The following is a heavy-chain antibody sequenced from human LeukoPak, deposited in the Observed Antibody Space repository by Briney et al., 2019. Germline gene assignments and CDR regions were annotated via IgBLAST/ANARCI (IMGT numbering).Heavy chain of an antibody. V-gene: IGHV3-21*01. CDR1: GFTFSSYS. J-gene: IGHJ4*02. D-gene: IGHD5-12*01. CDR2: ISSSSSYI. Sequence: GGSLRLSCAASGFTFSSYSMNWVRQAPGKGLEWVSSISSSSSYIYYADSVKGRFTISRDNAKNSLYLQMNSLGAEDTAVYYCARDSGYSGYGFDYWGQGTLVTVSS. CDR3: ARDSGYSGYGFDY.